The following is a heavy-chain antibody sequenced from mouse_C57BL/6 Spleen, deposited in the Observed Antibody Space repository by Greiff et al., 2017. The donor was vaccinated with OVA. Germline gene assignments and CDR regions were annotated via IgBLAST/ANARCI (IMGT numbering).Heavy chain of an antibody. Sequence: VQLQQPGAELVRPGSSVKLSCKASGYTFTSYWMHWVKQRPIQGLEWIGNIDPSDSETHYNQKFKDKATLTVDESSSTAYMQLSSLTSEDSAVYYCASTGSDYAMDYWGQGTSVTVSS. CDR2: IDPSDSET. J-gene: IGHJ4*01. V-gene: IGHV1-52*01. CDR3: ASTGSDYAMDY. D-gene: IGHD3-2*02. CDR1: GYTFTSYW.